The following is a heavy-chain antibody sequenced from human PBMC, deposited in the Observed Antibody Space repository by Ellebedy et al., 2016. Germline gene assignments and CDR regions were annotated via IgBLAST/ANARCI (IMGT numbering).Heavy chain of an antibody. J-gene: IGHJ4*02. V-gene: IGHV3-9*01. CDR1: GLTFDDYA. Sequence: SLKISCAASGLTFDDYAMHWVRQAPGKGLEWVSGISWNSGSIGYADSVKGRFTISRDNAKNSLYLQMNSLRAEDTALYYCAKPLYYDSSGYYDYWGQGTLVTVSS. CDR2: ISWNSGSI. D-gene: IGHD3-22*01. CDR3: AKPLYYDSSGYYDY.